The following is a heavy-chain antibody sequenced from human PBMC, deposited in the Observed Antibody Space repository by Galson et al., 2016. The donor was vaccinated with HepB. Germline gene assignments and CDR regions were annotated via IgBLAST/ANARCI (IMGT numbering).Heavy chain of an antibody. D-gene: IGHD4-17*01. CDR3: AKEGRQYGDHDFDH. CDR2: VIYDGRKK. J-gene: IGHJ4*02. CDR1: GFTFSSYG. V-gene: IGHV3-30*18. Sequence: SLRLSCAASGFTFSSYGMHWVRQAPGKGLEWVAVVIYDGRKKYYADSVMGRFTISRGNSKNTLYLQMNSLRAEDTAVYYCAKEGRQYGDHDFDHWGQGTLVTVSS.